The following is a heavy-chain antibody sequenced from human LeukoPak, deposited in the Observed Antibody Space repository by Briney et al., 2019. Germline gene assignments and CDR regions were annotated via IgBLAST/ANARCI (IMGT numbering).Heavy chain of an antibody. D-gene: IGHD5-18*01. CDR1: GYTFINYG. J-gene: IGHJ4*02. CDR3: ARAVDTAMAGNY. V-gene: IGHV1-18*01. CDR2: ISAYNGNT. Sequence: ASVRVSSMDSGYTFINYGIRWVRQAPGEGGERMGWISAYNGNTNYAQKLQGRVTMTTDTSTSTAYMELRSLRSDDTAVYYCARAVDTAMAGNYWGQGTLVTVSS.